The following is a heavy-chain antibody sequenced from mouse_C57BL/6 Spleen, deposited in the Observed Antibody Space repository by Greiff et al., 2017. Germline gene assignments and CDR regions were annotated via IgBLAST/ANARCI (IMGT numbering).Heavy chain of an antibody. J-gene: IGHJ4*01. CDR3: AREEDYPYAMDY. CDR1: GYTFTSYW. Sequence: QVQLQQPGAELAKPGASVKLSCKASGYTFTSYWMHWVKQRPGQGREWIGNINPSSGYTKYNQKFKDKATLTADKSSSTAYMQLSSLTYEDAAVYYCAREEDYPYAMDYWGQGTSVTVSS. D-gene: IGHD2-4*01. CDR2: INPSSGYT. V-gene: IGHV1-7*01.